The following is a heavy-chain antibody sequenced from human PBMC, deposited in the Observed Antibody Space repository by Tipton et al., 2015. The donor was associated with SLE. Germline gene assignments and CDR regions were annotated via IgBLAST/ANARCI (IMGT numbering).Heavy chain of an antibody. CDR3: ARDERIAARPYFDS. D-gene: IGHD6-6*01. CDR2: FYFGGSI. Sequence: TLSLTCTVSGGSISTYYWNWIRQPAGKGPEWIGRFYFGGSINYNPSLRSRVTMSADTSKNQCSLKLSFVTAADTAVYYCARDERIAARPYFDSWGQGTLVTVSS. J-gene: IGHJ4*02. V-gene: IGHV4-4*07. CDR1: GGSISTYY.